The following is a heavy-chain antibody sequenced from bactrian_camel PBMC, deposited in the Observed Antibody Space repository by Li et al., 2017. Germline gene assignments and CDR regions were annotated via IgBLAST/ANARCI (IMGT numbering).Heavy chain of an antibody. J-gene: IGHJ4*01. CDR1: GDTSNSYC. CDR3: AAEGALNGGICYGNPNY. Sequence: QVQLVESGGGSVQAGESLRLSCAASGDTSNSYCMAWFRQAPGKEREGVARIATGSGNTYYADSVKGRFTISQNNAKNILYLEMNSLKVDDTAVYTCAAEGALNGGICYGNPNYWGQGTQVTVS. CDR2: IATGSGNT. D-gene: IGHD2*01. V-gene: IGHV3S1*01.